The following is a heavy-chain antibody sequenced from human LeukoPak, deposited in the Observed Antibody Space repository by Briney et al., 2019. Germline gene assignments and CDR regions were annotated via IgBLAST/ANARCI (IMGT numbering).Heavy chain of an antibody. Sequence: GGSLRLSCAASGFTFSTYAMSWVRQAPGKGLEWVSAISGGGGSTYYADSVKGRFTISRGNSKNTLYLQMNSLRAEDTAVYYCAKDISGLVEGDYWGQGTLVTVSS. CDR2: ISGGGGST. D-gene: IGHD3-3*01. CDR3: AKDISGLVEGDY. J-gene: IGHJ4*02. CDR1: GFTFSTYA. V-gene: IGHV3-23*01.